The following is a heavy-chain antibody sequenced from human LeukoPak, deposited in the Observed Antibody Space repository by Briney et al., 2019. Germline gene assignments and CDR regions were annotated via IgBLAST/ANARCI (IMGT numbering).Heavy chain of an antibody. CDR3: ASRYHGFDY. CDR1: GFTFSSYG. V-gene: IGHV3-30*03. J-gene: IGHJ4*02. Sequence: PGGSLRLSCAASGFTFSSYGTHWVRQAPGKGLEWVAVISYDGSNKYYADSVKGRFTISRDNSKNTLYLQMNSLRAEDTAVYYCASRYHGFDYWGQGTLVTVSS. CDR2: ISYDGSNK. D-gene: IGHD3-9*01.